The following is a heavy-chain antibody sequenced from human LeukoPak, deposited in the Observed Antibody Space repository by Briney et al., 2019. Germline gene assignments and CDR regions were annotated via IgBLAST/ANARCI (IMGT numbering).Heavy chain of an antibody. J-gene: IGHJ4*01. Sequence: ASVKVSCKASGYTFSSYGISWVRQAPGQGLEWMGWISAYNGNTNYAQKVQGRVTMTTDTATTTVYMELRSLRSDDTAVYYCARSDDYGDYKNDYWGQGTLVTVSS. D-gene: IGHD4-17*01. V-gene: IGHV1-18*01. CDR2: ISAYNGNT. CDR1: GYTFSSYG. CDR3: ARSDDYGDYKNDY.